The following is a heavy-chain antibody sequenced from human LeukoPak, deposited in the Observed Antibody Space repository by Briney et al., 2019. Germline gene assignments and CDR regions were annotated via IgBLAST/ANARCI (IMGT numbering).Heavy chain of an antibody. D-gene: IGHD6-13*01. CDR3: ARFAAGIAAAGTGDY. CDR2: IYYSGST. J-gene: IGHJ4*02. V-gene: IGHV4-59*08. Sequence: NSSETLSLTCTVSGGSISSYYWSWIRQPPGKGLEWIGYIYYSGSTNYNPSLKSRVTISVDTSKNQFSLKLSSVTAADTAVYYCARFAAGIAAAGTGDYWGQGTLVTVSS. CDR1: GGSISSYY.